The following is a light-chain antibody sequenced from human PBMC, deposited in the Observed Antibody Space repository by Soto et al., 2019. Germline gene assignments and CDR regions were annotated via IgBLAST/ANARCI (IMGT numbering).Light chain of an antibody. J-gene: IGKJ1*01. CDR1: QSISSY. Sequence: DIQMTQSPSSLSASVGDRVTITCRASQSISSYLNWYQQKPGKAPKLLIYAASSLPSGVPSRFSGSGSGTDFALTISSLQPGDFATFYCQQSYTTPWTFGQGTKVEIK. CDR3: QQSYTTPWT. CDR2: AAS. V-gene: IGKV1-39*01.